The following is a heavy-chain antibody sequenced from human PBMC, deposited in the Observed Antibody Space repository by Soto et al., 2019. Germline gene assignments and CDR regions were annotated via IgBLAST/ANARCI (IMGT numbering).Heavy chain of an antibody. V-gene: IGHV1-18*04. J-gene: IGHJ6*02. CDR1: GYTFTSYG. Sequence: QVQLVQSGTEVKKPGASVKVSCKASGYTFTSYGISWVRQAPGQGIEWVGWISAYNDNTIYTQQLQGRVPMTTDTSTSTAYMELRRLRSDDTAVYYCARGVDCSGGSCFSFYYYYYGFDVWGPGTTLTVAS. CDR2: ISAYNDNT. CDR3: ARGVDCSGGSCFSFYYYYYGFDV. D-gene: IGHD2-15*01.